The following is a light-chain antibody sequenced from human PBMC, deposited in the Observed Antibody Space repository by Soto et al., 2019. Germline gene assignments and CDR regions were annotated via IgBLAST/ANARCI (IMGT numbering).Light chain of an antibody. CDR2: VGTGGIVG. V-gene: IGLV9-49*01. Sequence: QSVLTQPPSASASLGASVTLTCTLSSGYSNYKVDWYQQRPGKGPRFVMRVGTGGIVGSKGDGIPDRFSVLGSGLNRYLNIKNIQEEDESDYHCGADHGSWSNFVVFGGGTQLTVL. J-gene: IGLJ2*01. CDR1: SGYSNYK. CDR3: GADHGSWSNFVV.